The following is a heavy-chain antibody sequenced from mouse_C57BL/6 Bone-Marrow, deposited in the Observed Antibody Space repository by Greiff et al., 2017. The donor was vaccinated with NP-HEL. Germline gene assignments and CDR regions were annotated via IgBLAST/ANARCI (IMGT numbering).Heavy chain of an antibody. D-gene: IGHD1-1*01. Sequence: QVQLQQPGAELVKPGASVKMSCKASGYTFTSYWITWVKQRPGQGLEWIGDIYPGSGSTNYTEKFKSKATLTVDTSSSTAYMQLSRLTSEDSAVYDCAIHYYGSWYFDVWGTGTTVTVSS. CDR2: IYPGSGST. V-gene: IGHV1-55*01. J-gene: IGHJ1*03. CDR1: GYTFTSYW. CDR3: AIHYYGSWYFDV.